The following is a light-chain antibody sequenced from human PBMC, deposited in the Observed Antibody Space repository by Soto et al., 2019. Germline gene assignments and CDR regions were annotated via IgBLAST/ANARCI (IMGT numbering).Light chain of an antibody. CDR3: PQFNSYFLT. J-gene: IGKJ4*01. CDR1: QGISSA. CDR2: DAS. V-gene: IGKV1-13*02. Sequence: AIQLTQSPSSLSASVGDRVTITCRASQGISSALAWYQQKPGKAPNLLIYDASILESGVQSRFSGSGSGTDFTLTISSLQPEDFATYYCPQFNSYFLTFGGWTKVEIK.